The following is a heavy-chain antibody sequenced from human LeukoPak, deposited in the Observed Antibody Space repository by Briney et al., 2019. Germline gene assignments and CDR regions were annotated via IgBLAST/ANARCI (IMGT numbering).Heavy chain of an antibody. CDR2: IRYDGSTK. CDR1: GFTLRGYG. CDR3: AKEAGMAFDY. Sequence: PGGSLRLSCEASGFTLRGYGMHWVRHAPGKGLERVAFIRYDGSTKTYGDSVKGRFSISRDNSDNTLNLQMNSLRPEDTAVYFCAKEAGMAFDYWGQGSLVTVSS. D-gene: IGHD6-19*01. V-gene: IGHV3-30*02. J-gene: IGHJ4*02.